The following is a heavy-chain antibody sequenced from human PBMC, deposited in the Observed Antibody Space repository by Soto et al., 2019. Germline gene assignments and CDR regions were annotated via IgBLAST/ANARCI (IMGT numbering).Heavy chain of an antibody. D-gene: IGHD3-16*01. J-gene: IGHJ4*02. Sequence: HGGSLRLSCTASGFTLSTYWMHWVRQAPGKGLVWVSRSNPDGSGTSHADSVKGRFTISRDNAKNTLFLQMNSLRADDTAIYYSVRDTFGPNDYWGQGTLVTVSS. CDR1: GFTLSTYW. V-gene: IGHV3-74*01. CDR3: VRDTFGPNDY. CDR2: SNPDGSGT.